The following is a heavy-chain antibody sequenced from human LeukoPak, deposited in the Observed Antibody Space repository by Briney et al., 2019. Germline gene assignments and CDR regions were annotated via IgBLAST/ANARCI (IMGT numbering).Heavy chain of an antibody. Sequence: GGSLRLSCAASGFTFSSYAMSWVRQAPGKGLEWVSVVGGGGVYTYYAESVKGRFTISRGNSKNTLFMQMNSLRDDDTAIYYCAKPYGSGGGVDYFDYWGQGTLVTVSS. CDR1: GFTFSSYA. CDR2: VGGGGVYT. CDR3: AKPYGSGGGVDYFDY. D-gene: IGHD3-10*01. V-gene: IGHV3-23*01. J-gene: IGHJ4*02.